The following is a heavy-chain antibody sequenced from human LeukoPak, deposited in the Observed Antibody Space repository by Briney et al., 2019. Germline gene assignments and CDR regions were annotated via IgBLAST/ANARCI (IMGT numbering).Heavy chain of an antibody. CDR2: ISGSGGST. D-gene: IGHD3-10*01. CDR1: GFTFSSYA. Sequence: GGSLRLSCAASGFTFSSYAMSWVRQAPGKGLEWVSAISGSGGSTHYADSVKGRFTISRDNSKNTLYLQMNSLRAEDTAVYYCAKDFGPITMVRGVVWYFDLWGRGTLVTVSS. J-gene: IGHJ2*01. CDR3: AKDFGPITMVRGVVWYFDL. V-gene: IGHV3-23*01.